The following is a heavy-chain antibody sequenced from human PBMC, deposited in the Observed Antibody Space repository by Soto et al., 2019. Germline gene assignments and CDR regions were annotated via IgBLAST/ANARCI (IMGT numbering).Heavy chain of an antibody. CDR3: TRAIPLSAASSPYYYYGMDV. D-gene: IGHD2-2*01. Sequence: PSETLSLTCAVSGGSISSGGYSWSWIRQPPGKGLEWIGYIYHSGSTYYNPSLKSRVTISVDRSKNQFSLKLSSVTAADTAVYYSTRAIPLSAASSPYYYYGMDVCGQEATVTV. J-gene: IGHJ6*02. CDR1: GGSISSGGYS. V-gene: IGHV4-30-2*01. CDR2: IYHSGST.